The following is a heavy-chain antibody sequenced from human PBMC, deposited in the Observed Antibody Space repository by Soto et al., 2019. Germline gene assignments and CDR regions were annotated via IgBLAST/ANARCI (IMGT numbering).Heavy chain of an antibody. CDR1: GYTFTSYG. CDR3: ARDERLLWFGEILYGGRRFDP. V-gene: IGHV1-18*01. CDR2: ISAYNGNT. J-gene: IGHJ5*02. D-gene: IGHD3-10*01. Sequence: QVQLVQSGAEVKKPGASVKVSCKASGYTFTSYGISWVRQAPGQGLEWMGWISAYNGNTNYAQKLQGRVTMTTDTSTSTAYMELRSLRSEDTAVYYCARDERLLWFGEILYGGRRFDPWGQGTLVTVSS.